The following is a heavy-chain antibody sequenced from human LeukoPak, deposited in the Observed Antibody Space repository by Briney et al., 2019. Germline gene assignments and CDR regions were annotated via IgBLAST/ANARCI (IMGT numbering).Heavy chain of an antibody. Sequence: PGGSLRLSCAASGFTFSSYSMNWVRQAPGKGLEWVSSISSSSSYIYYADSVKGRFTISRDNAKNSLYLQMNSLRAEDTAVHYCATHLWYSSSETVFDPFDYWGQGTLVTVSS. V-gene: IGHV3-21*01. D-gene: IGHD6-13*01. CDR1: GFTFSSYS. CDR2: ISSSSSYI. CDR3: ATHLWYSSSETVFDPFDY. J-gene: IGHJ4*02.